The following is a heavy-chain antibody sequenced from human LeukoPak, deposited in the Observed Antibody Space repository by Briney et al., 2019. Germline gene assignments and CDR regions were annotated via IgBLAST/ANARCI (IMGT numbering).Heavy chain of an antibody. D-gene: IGHD4-23*01. CDR3: ARDNPYGGNPHGHYYFDH. Sequence: SETLSLTCTVSGGSISSYYWSWIRQPPGKGLEWIGYIYYSGSTNYNPSLKSRVTISVDTSKNQFSLKLSSVTAADTAVYYCARDNPYGGNPHGHYYFDHWGQGTLVTVSS. V-gene: IGHV4-59*01. CDR2: IYYSGST. CDR1: GGSISSYY. J-gene: IGHJ4*02.